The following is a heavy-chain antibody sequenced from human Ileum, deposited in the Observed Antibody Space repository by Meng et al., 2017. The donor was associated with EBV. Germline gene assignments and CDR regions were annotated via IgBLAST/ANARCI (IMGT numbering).Heavy chain of an antibody. J-gene: IGHJ4*02. D-gene: IGHD3-3*01. CDR1: GDSTSSSNHW. CDR2: IYYSGST. V-gene: IGHV4-39*01. Sequence: QLPLHGPGPGLGNPSATLSLTSHVSGDSTSSSNHWWAWIRQPPGKGLDWVGTIYYSGSTFYNPSLKSRVTISLDTSKNQFSLKVSSVTAADTAVYYCARRYYGVPFDNWGQGTLVTVSS. CDR3: ARRYYGVPFDN.